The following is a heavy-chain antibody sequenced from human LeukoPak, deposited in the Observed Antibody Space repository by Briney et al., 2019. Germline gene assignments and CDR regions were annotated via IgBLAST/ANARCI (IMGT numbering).Heavy chain of an antibody. J-gene: IGHJ4*02. CDR1: GGSISSGGYS. Sequence: PSETLSLTCAVSGGSISSGGYSWSWIRQPPGKGLGWIGYIYYSGSTNYNPSLKSRVNISVDTSKNQFSLKLSSVTAADTAVYYCARLGGSGSYYRDYWGQGTLVTVSS. CDR3: ARLGGSGSYYRDY. V-gene: IGHV4-61*08. D-gene: IGHD3-10*01. CDR2: IYYSGST.